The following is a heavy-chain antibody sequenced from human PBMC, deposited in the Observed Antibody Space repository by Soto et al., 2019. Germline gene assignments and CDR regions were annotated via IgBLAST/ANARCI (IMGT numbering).Heavy chain of an antibody. CDR2: ISYSGST. CDR3: ARADPDASVGY. J-gene: IGHJ4*02. CDR1: GGSMSSYY. D-gene: IGHD2-15*01. Sequence: SETLSLTCTVSGGSMSSYYWTWLRQSPGRGLEWIGYISYSGSTYYNPSLKSRVTISADTSKNQFSLRMNSMIAADTAVYYCARADPDASVGYWGQGTLVTVSS. V-gene: IGHV4-59*01.